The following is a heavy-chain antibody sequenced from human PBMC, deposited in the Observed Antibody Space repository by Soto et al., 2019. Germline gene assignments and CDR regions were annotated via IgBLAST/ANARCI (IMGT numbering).Heavy chain of an antibody. J-gene: IGHJ4*02. Sequence: ASVKVSCKASGGTFSSYAISWVRQAPGQGLEWMGGIIPIFGTANYAQKFQGRVTITADESTSTAYMELSSLRSEDTAVYYCAISSTGRYYYDSSGLGGYWGQGTLVTVSS. CDR2: IIPIFGTA. V-gene: IGHV1-69*13. CDR1: GGTFSSYA. D-gene: IGHD3-22*01. CDR3: AISSTGRYYYDSSGLGGY.